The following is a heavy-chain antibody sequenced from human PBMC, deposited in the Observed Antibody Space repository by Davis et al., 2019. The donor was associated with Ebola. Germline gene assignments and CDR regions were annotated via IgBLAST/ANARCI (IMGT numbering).Heavy chain of an antibody. V-gene: IGHV1-2*02. Sequence: ASVKVSCKASGYTFTSYGISWVRQAPGQGLEWMGWINPNSCGTNYAQKFQGRVTMTRDTSISTAYMELSRLRSDDTAVYYCARREITMVRGVIITSDVFDIWGQGTMVTVSS. D-gene: IGHD3-10*01. CDR3: ARREITMVRGVIITSDVFDI. J-gene: IGHJ3*02. CDR1: GYTFTSYG. CDR2: INPNSCGT.